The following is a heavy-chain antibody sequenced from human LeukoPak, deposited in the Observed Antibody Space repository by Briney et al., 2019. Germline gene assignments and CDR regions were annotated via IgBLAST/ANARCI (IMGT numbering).Heavy chain of an antibody. J-gene: IGHJ3*02. CDR1: GGSISIYY. D-gene: IGHD3-22*01. Sequence: SETLSLTCTVSGGSISIYYRSWIRQPPGKGLEWIGYIYYSGSTNYNPSLKSRVTISVDTSKNQFSLKLSSVTAADTAVYYCASDSSGYYDDAFDIWGQGTMVTVSS. CDR2: IYYSGST. V-gene: IGHV4-59*01. CDR3: ASDSSGYYDDAFDI.